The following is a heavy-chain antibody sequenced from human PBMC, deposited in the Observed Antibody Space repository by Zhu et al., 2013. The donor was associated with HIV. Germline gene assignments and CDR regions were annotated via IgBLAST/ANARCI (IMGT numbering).Heavy chain of an antibody. CDR2: IIPISDTT. Sequence: QVQLVQSGAEVKEPGSTVKISCTGSDSTFNNYLIDWVRQAPGQGLDWMGGIIPISDTTNYPQKFQGLVTITADTSSNTVYMELNSLRSDDTAVYYCARDRRDIVLMLYGGAPYDGFDIWGQGTMVTVSS. CDR3: ARDRRDIVLMLYGGAPYDGFDI. CDR1: DSTFNNYL. J-gene: IGHJ3*02. D-gene: IGHD2-8*01. V-gene: IGHV1-69*06.